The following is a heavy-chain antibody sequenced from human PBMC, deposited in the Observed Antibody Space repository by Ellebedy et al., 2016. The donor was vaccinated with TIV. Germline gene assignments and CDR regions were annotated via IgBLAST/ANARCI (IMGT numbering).Heavy chain of an antibody. CDR2: ISTYNGES. V-gene: IGHV1-18*01. D-gene: IGHD1-26*01. CDR3: ARDKGQTGSSTGFDY. CDR1: GYTFTSYG. Sequence: AASVKVSCKTSGYTFTSYGISWVRQAPGQGLEWMGWISTYNGESDSPQKFQGRVTMTTVTSTSTVYMELRSLRSDDTAVYYCARDKGQTGSSTGFDYWGQGTLVTVSS. J-gene: IGHJ4*02.